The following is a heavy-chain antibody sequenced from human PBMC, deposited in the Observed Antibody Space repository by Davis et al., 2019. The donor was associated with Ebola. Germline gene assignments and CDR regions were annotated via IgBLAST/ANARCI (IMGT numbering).Heavy chain of an antibody. CDR3: ARKSGPDY. V-gene: IGHV3-30-3*01. CDR2: ISYDGSNK. D-gene: IGHD1-1*01. J-gene: IGHJ4*02. CDR1: GFAFSTYA. Sequence: GESLKISCVASGFAFSTYAMTWVRQAPGKGLEWVAVISYDGSNKYYADSVKGRFTISRDNSKNTLYLQMNSLRAEDTAVYYCARKSGPDYWGQGTLVTVSS.